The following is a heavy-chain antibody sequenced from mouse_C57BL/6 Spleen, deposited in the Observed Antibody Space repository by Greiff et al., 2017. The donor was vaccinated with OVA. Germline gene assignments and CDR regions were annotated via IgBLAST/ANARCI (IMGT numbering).Heavy chain of an antibody. CDR3: ARYYDYDGAWFAY. V-gene: IGHV5-17*01. J-gene: IGHJ3*01. Sequence: EVKLVESGGGLVKPGGSLKLSCAASGFTFSDYGMHWVRQAPEKGLEWVAYISSGSSTIYYADTVKGRFTISRDNAKNTLFLQMTSLRSEDTAMYYCARYYDYDGAWFAYWGQGTLVTVSA. CDR1: GFTFSDYG. CDR2: ISSGSSTI. D-gene: IGHD2-4*01.